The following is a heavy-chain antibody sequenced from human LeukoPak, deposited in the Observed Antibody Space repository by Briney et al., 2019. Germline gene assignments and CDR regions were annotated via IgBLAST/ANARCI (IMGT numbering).Heavy chain of an antibody. V-gene: IGHV1-2*02. CDR3: ARSGSYPQFYPFDY. J-gene: IGHJ4*02. CDR1: GYTFTRYY. D-gene: IGHD1-26*01. Sequence: GASVKVSCKASGYTFTRYYMHWVRQAPGQGLEWMGGINPNSGGTNSAQKFQGRVTMTRDTSISTAYMELSRLRSDDTAVYYCARSGSYPQFYPFDYWGQGTLVTVSS. CDR2: INPNSGGT.